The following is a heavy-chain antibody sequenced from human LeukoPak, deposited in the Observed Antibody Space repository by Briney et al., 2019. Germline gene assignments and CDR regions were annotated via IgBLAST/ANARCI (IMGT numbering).Heavy chain of an antibody. D-gene: IGHD6-19*01. V-gene: IGHV3-30-3*01. J-gene: IGHJ4*02. CDR1: GFTFSSYA. Sequence: GRSLRLSCAASGFTFSSYAMHWVRQAPGKGLEWVAVISYDGSNKYYADPVKGRFTISRDNSKNTLYLQMNSLRAEDTAIYYCANSGWNASPGYFDYWGQGTLVTVSS. CDR2: ISYDGSNK. CDR3: ANSGWNASPGYFDY.